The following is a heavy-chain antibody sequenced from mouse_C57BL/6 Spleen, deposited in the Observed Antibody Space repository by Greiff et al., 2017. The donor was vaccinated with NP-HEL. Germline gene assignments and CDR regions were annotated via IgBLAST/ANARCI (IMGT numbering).Heavy chain of an antibody. D-gene: IGHD1-1*02. CDR1: GYTFTSYW. CDR3: ARETVYGAYYAIDY. CDR2: IDPSDSET. J-gene: IGHJ4*01. Sequence: QVQLQQPGAELVRPGSSVKLSCKASGYTFTSYWMHWVKQRPIQGLEWIGNIDPSDSETHYNQKFKDKATLTVDKSSSTAYIQLSSLTSEDSAVYYCARETVYGAYYAIDYWGQGTSVTVSS. V-gene: IGHV1-52*01.